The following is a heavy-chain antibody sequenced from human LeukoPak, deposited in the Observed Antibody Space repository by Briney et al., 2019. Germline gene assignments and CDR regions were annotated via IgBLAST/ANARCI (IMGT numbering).Heavy chain of an antibody. Sequence: ASVNVSCKASGYTFTGYYMHWVRQAPGQGLEWMGWMNPNSGNTGYEQKFQGRVTLTRNTSISTAYMELNSLRSEDTAVYYCATCGGDCGGAFDIWGQGTMVTVSS. CDR3: ATCGGDCGGAFDI. V-gene: IGHV1-8*02. J-gene: IGHJ3*02. CDR2: MNPNSGNT. D-gene: IGHD2-21*02. CDR1: GYTFTGYY.